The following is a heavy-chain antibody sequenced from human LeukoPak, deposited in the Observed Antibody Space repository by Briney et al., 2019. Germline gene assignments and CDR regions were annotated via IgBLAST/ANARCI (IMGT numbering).Heavy chain of an antibody. J-gene: IGHJ4*02. CDR3: ARVGGRYCSSTSCYGLDY. CDR1: GGYVSSYY. Sequence: SETLSLTCSVSGGYVSSYYWSWIREPPGQGLEGIGYICYSGSTNYNPSLKSRVTISVDTSKNQFSLRLSSVTAADTAVYYCARVGGRYCSSTSCYGLDYWGQGTLVTVSS. V-gene: IGHV4-59*02. CDR2: ICYSGST. D-gene: IGHD2-2*01.